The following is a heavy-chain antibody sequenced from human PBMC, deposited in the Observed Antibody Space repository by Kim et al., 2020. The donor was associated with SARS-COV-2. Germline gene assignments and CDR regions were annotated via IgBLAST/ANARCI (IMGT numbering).Heavy chain of an antibody. CDR3: ARGIAVAGY. CDR2: GNT. D-gene: IGHD6-19*01. V-gene: IGHV1-18*01. Sequence: GNTNYAQKLQGRVTMTTDTSTSTAYMELRSLRSDDTAVYYCARGIAVAGYWGQGTLVTVSS. J-gene: IGHJ4*02.